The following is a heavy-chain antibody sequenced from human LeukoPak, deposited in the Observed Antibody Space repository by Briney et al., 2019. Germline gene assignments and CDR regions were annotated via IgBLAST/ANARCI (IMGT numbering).Heavy chain of an antibody. J-gene: IGHJ6*03. CDR1: GFTFSSHG. Sequence: GGSLRLSCGASGFTFSSHGMNWVRQAPGKGLEWVSGISPSGGITYYTDSVKGRFTISRDNSKNTVSLQMNSLRGEDTAVYYCARDLVWFGEPKGYYNYMDVWGKGTTVTVSS. CDR2: ISPSGGIT. CDR3: ARDLVWFGEPKGYYNYMDV. V-gene: IGHV3-23*01. D-gene: IGHD3-10*01.